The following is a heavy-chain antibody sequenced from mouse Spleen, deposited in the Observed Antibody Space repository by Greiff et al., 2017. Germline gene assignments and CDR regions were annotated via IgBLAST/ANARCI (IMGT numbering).Heavy chain of an antibody. Sequence: EVKLQQSGPELVKPGASVKISCKASGYSFTGYYMNWVKQSPEKSLEWIGEINPSTGGTTYNQKFKAKATLTVDKSSSTAYMQLKSLTSEDSAVYYCARRGYGNYNYFDYWGQGTTLTVSS. CDR1: GYSFTGYY. J-gene: IGHJ2*01. CDR2: INPSTGGT. D-gene: IGHD2-10*02. V-gene: IGHV1-42*01. CDR3: ARRGYGNYNYFDY.